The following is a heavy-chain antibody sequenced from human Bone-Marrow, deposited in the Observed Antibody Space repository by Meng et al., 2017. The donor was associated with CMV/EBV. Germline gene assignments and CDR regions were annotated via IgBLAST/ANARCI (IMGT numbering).Heavy chain of an antibody. Sequence: EVTVVEPGGGLLKPWGSLRLSFAVSGLTFSNAWMTWVRQAPGKGLEWVGRIKSKTDGETTDYGAPMKGRFTISRDDSKNTLYLQMNSLKTEDTAVYYCTTRGDRVATIGHSNYWGQGTLVTVSS. D-gene: IGHD5-12*01. J-gene: IGHJ4*02. CDR1: GLTFSNAW. CDR2: IKSKTDGETT. V-gene: IGHV3-15*01. CDR3: TTRGDRVATIGHSNY.